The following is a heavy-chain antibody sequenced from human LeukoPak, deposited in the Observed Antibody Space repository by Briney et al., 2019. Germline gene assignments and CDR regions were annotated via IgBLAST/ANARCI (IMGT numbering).Heavy chain of an antibody. CDR1: AFTFTNYW. Sequence: GGSLRLSCAASAFTFTNYWMSWVRQAPGKGLEWVANIKEDGSEKYYVDSVKGRFTISRDNAKNSLYLQMNSRRAEDTAVYYCVRDNCTGTSCHHFDYWGQGTLVTVSS. CDR2: IKEDGSEK. D-gene: IGHD2-2*01. CDR3: VRDNCTGTSCHHFDY. J-gene: IGHJ4*02. V-gene: IGHV3-7*01.